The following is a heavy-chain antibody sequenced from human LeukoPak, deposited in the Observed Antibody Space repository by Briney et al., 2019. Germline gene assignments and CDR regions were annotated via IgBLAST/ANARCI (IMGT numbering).Heavy chain of an antibody. CDR1: GFTFSDYY. V-gene: IGHV3-11*01. Sequence: GGSLRLSCAASGFTFSDYYMGWIRQAPGKGLEWVSYISSSGSTIYYADSVKGRFTISRDNAKNSLYLQMNSLRAENTAVYYCARQHYGDYTRPSSYYFDYWGQGALVTVSS. CDR3: ARQHYGDYTRPSSYYFDY. D-gene: IGHD4-17*01. CDR2: ISSSGSTI. J-gene: IGHJ4*02.